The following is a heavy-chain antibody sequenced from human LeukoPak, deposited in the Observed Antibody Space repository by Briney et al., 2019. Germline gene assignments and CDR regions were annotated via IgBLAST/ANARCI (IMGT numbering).Heavy chain of an antibody. CDR1: GYSISSGYY. CDR2: IYHSGST. CDR3: ARVADYMDV. V-gene: IGHV4-38-2*02. Sequence: PSETLSLTCTVSGYSISSGYYWGWIRQPPGKGLEWIGSIYHSGSTYYNPSLKSRVTISVDTSKNQFSLKLSSVTAADTAVYYCARVADYMDVWGKGTTVTVSS. J-gene: IGHJ6*03.